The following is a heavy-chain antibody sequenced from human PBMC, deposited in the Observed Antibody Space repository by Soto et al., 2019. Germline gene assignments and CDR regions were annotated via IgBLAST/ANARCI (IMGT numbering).Heavy chain of an antibody. J-gene: IGHJ4*02. CDR3: AKIGETMIAVDLFDY. D-gene: IGHD3-22*01. CDR2: ISYDGSNK. V-gene: IGHV3-30*18. CDR1: GFTFSSYG. Sequence: GGSLRLSCSASGFTFSSYGMHWVRQAPGKGLEWVAVISYDGSNKYYADSVKGRFTISRDKSKTTLYLQMNSLRAEDTAVYYCAKIGETMIAVDLFDYWGQGPLVTVSS.